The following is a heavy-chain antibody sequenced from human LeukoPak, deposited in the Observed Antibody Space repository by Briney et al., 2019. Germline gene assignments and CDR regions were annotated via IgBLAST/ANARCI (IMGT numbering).Heavy chain of an antibody. CDR3: ASLIPYYYDSSTYSPGDY. V-gene: IGHV3-30*02. CDR1: GFTFS. J-gene: IGHJ4*02. Sequence: GGSLRLSCVGSGFTFSVHWVRQVPGKGLEWLTFIRHDGTDQHYADSVRGRFTISRDNAKNSLYLQMNSLRAEDTAVYYRASLIPYYYDSSTYSPGDYWGQGTLVTVSS. D-gene: IGHD3-22*01. CDR2: IRHDGTDQ.